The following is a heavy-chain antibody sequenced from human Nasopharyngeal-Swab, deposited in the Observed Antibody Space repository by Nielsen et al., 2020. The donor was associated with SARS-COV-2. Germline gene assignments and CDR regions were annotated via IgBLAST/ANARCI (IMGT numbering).Heavy chain of an antibody. CDR1: GFIFSTYR. CDR2: ISSPNNYI. D-gene: IGHD6-19*01. CDR3: ASSGYSSGCNL. Sequence: GESLKTSCATSGFIFSTYRMNWVRQAPGEGLEWVSSISSPNNYIYYADSVKGRFTITRDNAKRSLYLQMNSLRAEDTAVYYCASSGYSSGCNLWGRGTLVTVSS. J-gene: IGHJ2*01. V-gene: IGHV3-21*01.